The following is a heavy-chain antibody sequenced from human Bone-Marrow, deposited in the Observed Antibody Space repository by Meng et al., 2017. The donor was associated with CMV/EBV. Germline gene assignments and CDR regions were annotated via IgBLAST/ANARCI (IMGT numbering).Heavy chain of an antibody. CDR2: INPSGGST. D-gene: IGHD2-2*01. J-gene: IGHJ3*02. V-gene: IGHV1-46*01. CDR3: ASTHPRGREIAIVVVPAAYDAFDI. Sequence: ASVKVSCKASGYTFTSYYMHWVRQAPGQGLEWMGIINPSGGSTSYAQKFQGRVTMTRDTSTSTVYMELSSLRSEDTAVYYCASTHPRGREIAIVVVPAAYDAFDIWGQGTMVTVSS. CDR1: GYTFTSYY.